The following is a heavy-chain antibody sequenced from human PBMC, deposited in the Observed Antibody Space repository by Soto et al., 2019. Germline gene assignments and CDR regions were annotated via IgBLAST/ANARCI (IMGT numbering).Heavy chain of an antibody. CDR3: VRQGIDYIHGLVDV. CDR2: VYYTGDT. J-gene: IGHJ6*02. Sequence: QVQLQQSGPRLVKPSETLSLTCTVSSGPDRSHNWGWIRQPPGRGLEWIGYVYYTGDTAYNPSLRGRVTISADTSTNDISLTLNSVTAADTAVYYCVRQGIDYIHGLVDVGGQGTTVSVSS. V-gene: IGHV4-59*08. CDR1: SGPDRSHN. D-gene: IGHD4-4*01.